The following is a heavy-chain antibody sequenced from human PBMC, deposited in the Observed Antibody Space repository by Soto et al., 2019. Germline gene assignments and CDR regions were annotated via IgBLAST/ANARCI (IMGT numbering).Heavy chain of an antibody. CDR3: ARHGSGSYYNNWFDP. CDR1: GDSISSSSYY. J-gene: IGHJ5*02. V-gene: IGHV4-39*01. Sequence: QLQLQESGPGLVKPSETLSLTCTVSGDSISSSSYYCGWVRQPPGKGLEWIGSIYYSGSTYYNPSLKSRVTISVDTSKNQFSLELSSVTAADTAVYYCARHGSGSYYNNWFDPWGQGSLVTVSS. D-gene: IGHD3-10*01. CDR2: IYYSGST.